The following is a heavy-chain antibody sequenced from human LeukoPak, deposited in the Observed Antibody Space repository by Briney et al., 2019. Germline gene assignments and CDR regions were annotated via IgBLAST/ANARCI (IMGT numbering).Heavy chain of an antibody. V-gene: IGHV1-24*01. CDR3: ARGSRKNPRNDIVVVPAAMPRSWFDP. CDR2: FDPEDGET. J-gene: IGHJ5*02. Sequence: GASVKVSCKVSGYTLTELSMHWVRQAPGKGLEWMGGFDPEDGETIYAQKFQGRVTMTEDTSTDTAYMELSSLRSEDTAVYYCARGSRKNPRNDIVVVPAAMPRSWFDPWGQGTLVTVSS. D-gene: IGHD2-2*01. CDR1: GYTLTELS.